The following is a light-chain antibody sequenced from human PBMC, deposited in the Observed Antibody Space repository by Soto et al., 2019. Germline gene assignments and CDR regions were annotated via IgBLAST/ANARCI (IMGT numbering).Light chain of an antibody. V-gene: IGLV2-8*01. CDR3: KSYAGSNTYV. CDR1: MTDIGVYDF. J-gene: IGLJ1*01. CDR2: EVV. Sequence: QSVLTQPPSASGSPGQSVTISCTGTMTDIGVYDFVSRYQHHPGKAPRLTIYEVVPRPSGVPDRFSGSKSGNPASLTVSGLQAADEADYFCKSYAGSNTYVFGSGTKVTVL.